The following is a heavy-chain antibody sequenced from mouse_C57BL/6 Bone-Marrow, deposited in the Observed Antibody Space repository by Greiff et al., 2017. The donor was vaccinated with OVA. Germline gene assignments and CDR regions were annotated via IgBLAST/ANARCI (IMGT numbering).Heavy chain of an antibody. CDR3: AGYYYGGR. CDR1: GYTFTSYW. Sequence: QVQLQQPGPELVKPGASVKMSCKASGYTFTSYWITWVKQRPGQGLEWIGDIYPGSGSTNYNEKFKSKATLTVDTSSSTASLQLSRLTSEDSAVYYCAGYYYGGRWGQGTLVTVSA. V-gene: IGHV1-55*01. D-gene: IGHD1-1*01. J-gene: IGHJ3*02. CDR2: IYPGSGST.